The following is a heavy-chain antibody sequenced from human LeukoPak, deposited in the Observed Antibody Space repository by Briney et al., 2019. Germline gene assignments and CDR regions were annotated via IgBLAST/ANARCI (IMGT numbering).Heavy chain of an antibody. CDR1: GGSFSGYY. CDR2: INHSGST. D-gene: IGHD6-6*01. CDR3: ARLGLYRSSNV. J-gene: IGHJ6*04. V-gene: IGHV4-34*01. Sequence: SETLSLTCAVYGGSFSGYYWSWIRQPPGKGLEWIGEINHSGSTNYNPSLKSRVTISEDTSKNQFSLKLSSVTAADTAVYYCARLGLYRSSNVWGNGTTVTVSS.